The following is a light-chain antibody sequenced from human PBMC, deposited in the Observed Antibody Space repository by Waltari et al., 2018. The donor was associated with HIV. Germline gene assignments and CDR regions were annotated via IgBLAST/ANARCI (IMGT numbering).Light chain of an antibody. CDR1: QGVRNA. CDR3: QQFRSYPRT. CDR2: DAS. Sequence: AIQLTQSPSSLSASIGDRVTITCRASQGVRNALAWYQQKPGRPPKLLIYDASTLESGVPSRFSGSLSGTDFNLTISNLQPEVSATYYCQQFRSYPRTFGQGATLEIK. V-gene: IGKV1-13*02. J-gene: IGKJ2*01.